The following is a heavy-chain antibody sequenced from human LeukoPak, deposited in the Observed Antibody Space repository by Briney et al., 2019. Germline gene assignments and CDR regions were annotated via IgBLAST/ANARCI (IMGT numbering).Heavy chain of an antibody. CDR3: AREFGD. J-gene: IGHJ4*02. CDR2: IYTSGST. V-gene: IGHV4-61*02. CDR1: GGSISSGTY. Sequence: PSETLSLTCTVSGGSISSGTYWSWTRQPAGKGLEWIGLIYTSGSTNYNPSLKSRVTTSLDFSRNQFSLKLSSVTAADTAVYYCAREFGDWGQGTLVTVSS.